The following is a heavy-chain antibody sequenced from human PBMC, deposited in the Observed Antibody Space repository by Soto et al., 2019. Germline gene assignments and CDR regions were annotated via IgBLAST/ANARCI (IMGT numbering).Heavy chain of an antibody. V-gene: IGHV3-23*01. Sequence: EVLLLESGGGLVQPGGSLRLSCEASGFSFSSFAMNWVRQAPGKGLEWVSAIGDSGASTYYADSVKGRFTISRDNSRNTLYLQLNSLRAEDTAVYYCATGLELDVWCNGTTVTVSS. D-gene: IGHD3-3*01. CDR1: GFSFSSFA. CDR3: ATGLELDV. J-gene: IGHJ6*04. CDR2: IGDSGAST.